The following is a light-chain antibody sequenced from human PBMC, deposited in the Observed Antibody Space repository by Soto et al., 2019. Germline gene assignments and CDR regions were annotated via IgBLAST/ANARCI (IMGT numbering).Light chain of an antibody. V-gene: IGKV1-9*01. CDR3: QQRNSYPIT. Sequence: DIQLTQSPSFLSASVGDRVTITCRASQGISSYLAWYQQKPGKAPNLLIHTASTLQSGVPSRFGGSGSGTEFTLTISSLQPEYFATYDCQQRNSYPITFGQGTRLEIK. CDR1: QGISSY. J-gene: IGKJ5*01. CDR2: TAS.